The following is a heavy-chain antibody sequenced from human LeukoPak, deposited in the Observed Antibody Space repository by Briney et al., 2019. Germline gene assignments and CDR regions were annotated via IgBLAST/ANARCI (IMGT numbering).Heavy chain of an antibody. CDR2: ISAYNGNT. CDR1: GYTFTSYG. J-gene: IGHJ5*02. D-gene: IGHD2-2*01. V-gene: IGHV1-18*01. CDR3: ARYCSSTSCLYNWLDP. Sequence: ASVKVSCKASGYTFTSYGISWVRQAPGQGLEWMGWISAYNGNTNYAQKLQGRVTMTTDTSTSTAYMELRSLRSDDTAVYYCARYCSSTSCLYNWLDPWGQGTLVTVSS.